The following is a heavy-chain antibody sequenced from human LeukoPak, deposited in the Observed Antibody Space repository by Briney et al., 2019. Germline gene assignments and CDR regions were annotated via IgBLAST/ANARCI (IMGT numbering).Heavy chain of an antibody. J-gene: IGHJ4*02. CDR1: GFAFGSYE. V-gene: IGHV3-48*03. D-gene: IGHD1-26*01. CDR3: ARDRTVGVPGGLYFDH. CDR2: IGGSGTI. Sequence: LTGGSLRLSCAASGFAFGSYEMNWVRQAPGKGPEWISYIGGSGTIYYADSVKGRFTISRDDAKNSLYLEMNSLRAEDTAVYYCARDRTVGVPGGLYFDHWGQGVLVTVSS.